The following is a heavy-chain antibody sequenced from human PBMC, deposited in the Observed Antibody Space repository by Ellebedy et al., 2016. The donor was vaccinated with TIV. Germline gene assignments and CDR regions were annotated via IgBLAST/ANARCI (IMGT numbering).Heavy chain of an antibody. V-gene: IGHV3-30*18. CDR2: ISYDGSNK. J-gene: IGHJ4*02. CDR1: GFTFSSYG. Sequence: GGSLRLXXAASGFTFSSYGMHWVRQAPGKGLEWVAVISYDGSNKYYADSVKGRFTISRDNSKNTLYLQMNSLRAEDTAVYYCANSDYWGQGTLVTVSS. CDR3: ANSDY.